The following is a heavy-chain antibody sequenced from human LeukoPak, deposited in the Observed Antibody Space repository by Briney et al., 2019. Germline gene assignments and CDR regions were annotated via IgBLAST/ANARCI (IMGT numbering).Heavy chain of an antibody. CDR3: ASGPVRTGYSSGWYWNY. D-gene: IGHD6-19*01. CDR1: GGSISSYY. V-gene: IGHV4-59*12. Sequence: PSETLSLTCTVSGGSISSYYWSWIRQPPGKGLEWIGYIYYSGSTNYNPSLKSRVTISVDTSKNQFSLKLSSVTAADTAVYYCASGPVRTGYSSGWYWNYWGQGTLVTVSS. J-gene: IGHJ4*02. CDR2: IYYSGST.